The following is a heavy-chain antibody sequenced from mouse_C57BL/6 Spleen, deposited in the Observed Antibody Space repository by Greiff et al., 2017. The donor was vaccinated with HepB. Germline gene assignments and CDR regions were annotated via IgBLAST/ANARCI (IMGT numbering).Heavy chain of an antibody. J-gene: IGHJ3*01. Sequence: EVQVVESGAELVKPGASVKLSCTASGFNIKDYYMHWVKQRTEQGLEWIGRIDPEDGETKYAPKFQGKATITADTSSNTAYLQLSSLTSEDTAVYYCARGYSLPAWFAYWGQGTLVTVSA. CDR2: IDPEDGET. CDR1: GFNIKDYY. CDR3: ARGYSLPAWFAY. D-gene: IGHD2-12*01. V-gene: IGHV14-2*01.